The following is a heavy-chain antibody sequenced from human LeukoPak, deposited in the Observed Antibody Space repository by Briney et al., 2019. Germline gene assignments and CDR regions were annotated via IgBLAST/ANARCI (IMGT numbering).Heavy chain of an antibody. CDR1: GFTFSSYW. CDR3: ARDPGQYYFDY. CDR2: INNDGSGT. V-gene: IGHV3-74*01. J-gene: IGHJ4*02. D-gene: IGHD6-19*01. Sequence: PGGSLRLSCAASGFTFSSYWMHWVRQAPGKGPVWVSRINNDGSGTTYADSVKGRFTISRDDAKNTLYLQMNSLRAEDTAVYYCARDPGQYYFDYWGQGTLVTVSS.